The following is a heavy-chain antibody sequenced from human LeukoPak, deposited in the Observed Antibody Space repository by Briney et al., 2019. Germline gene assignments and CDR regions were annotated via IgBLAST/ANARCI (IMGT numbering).Heavy chain of an antibody. CDR1: GYTFTGYY. CDR2: INPNSGGA. V-gene: IGHV1-2*06. D-gene: IGHD7-27*01. CDR3: ARGPPNWGYDY. Sequence: ASVKVSCKASGYTFTGYYMHWVRQAPGQGLEWMGRINPNSGGANYAQKFQGRVTMTRDTSINTAYMDLSTLRSDDTAVYYCARGPPNWGYDYWGPGTLVTVSS. J-gene: IGHJ4*02.